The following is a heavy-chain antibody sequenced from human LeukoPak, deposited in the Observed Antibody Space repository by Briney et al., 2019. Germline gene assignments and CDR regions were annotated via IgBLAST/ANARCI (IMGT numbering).Heavy chain of an antibody. Sequence: PGGSLRLSCAASGFTFSSYSMNWVRQAPGKGLEWVSYISSSSSTIYYADSVKGRFTISRDNAKNSLYLQMNSLRAEDTAVYYCARSEYYYDSSGHYMDVWGKGTTVTVSS. D-gene: IGHD3-22*01. CDR3: ARSEYYYDSSGHYMDV. CDR2: ISSSSSTI. V-gene: IGHV3-48*01. CDR1: GFTFSSYS. J-gene: IGHJ6*03.